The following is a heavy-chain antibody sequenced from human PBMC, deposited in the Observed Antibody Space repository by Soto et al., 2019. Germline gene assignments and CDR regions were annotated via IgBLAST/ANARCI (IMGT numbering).Heavy chain of an antibody. CDR2: INPSGGST. CDR1: GYTFTSYY. Sequence: ASVKVSCKASGYTFTSYYMHWVRQAPGQGLEWMGIINPSGGSTSYAQKFQGRVTMTRDTSTSTVYMELSSLRSEDTAVYYCARDNVLMVYATANTFDYWGQGTLVTAPQ. J-gene: IGHJ4*02. CDR3: ARDNVLMVYATANTFDY. D-gene: IGHD2-8*01. V-gene: IGHV1-46*01.